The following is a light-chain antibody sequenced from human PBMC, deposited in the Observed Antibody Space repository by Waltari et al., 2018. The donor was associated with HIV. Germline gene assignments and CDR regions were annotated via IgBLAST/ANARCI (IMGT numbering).Light chain of an antibody. V-gene: IGLV1-51*01. CDR1: SSDIGTNY. Sequence: QSVLTQPPSVSAAPGQKVTMSCSGTSSDIGTNYVSWYQHVPGMTPKLLMYDNKKRPSGIPDRCAGSKSGTSATLGITGLQTGDEADYYCGTWDGSLSGVVFGGGTKLTVL. CDR2: DNK. CDR3: GTWDGSLSGVV. J-gene: IGLJ2*01.